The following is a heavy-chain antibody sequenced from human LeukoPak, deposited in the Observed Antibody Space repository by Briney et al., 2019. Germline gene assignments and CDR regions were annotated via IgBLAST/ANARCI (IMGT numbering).Heavy chain of an antibody. D-gene: IGHD3-10*01. CDR2: IKSKLNGGTT. Sequence: GGSLRLSCAASGFXFSRYSINWVRQAPGKGLEWVGRIKSKLNGGTTDYAAPVKGRFTISRDDSKNTLSLQMNGLKTEDTALYYCATDGNSGRDAFDIWGQGTMVTVSS. CDR3: ATDGNSGRDAFDI. J-gene: IGHJ3*02. CDR1: GFXFSRYS. V-gene: IGHV3-15*01.